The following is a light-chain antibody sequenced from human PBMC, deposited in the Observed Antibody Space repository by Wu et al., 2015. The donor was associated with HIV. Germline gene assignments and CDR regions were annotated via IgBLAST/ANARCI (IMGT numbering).Light chain of an antibody. CDR2: GAS. J-gene: IGKJ2*01. CDR3: QQRRYWPLYT. V-gene: IGKV3D-20*02. CDR1: QSVTSSN. Sequence: EIVLTQSPGTLSLSPGERATLSCRASQSVTSSNLAWYQQKPGQPPRLLIYGASARATGIPDRFSGSGSGTDFTLTISSLEPEDFAVYYCQQRRYWPLYTFGQGTKLEIK.